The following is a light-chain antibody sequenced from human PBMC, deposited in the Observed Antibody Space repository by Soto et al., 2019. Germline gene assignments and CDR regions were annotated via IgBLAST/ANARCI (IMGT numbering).Light chain of an antibody. Sequence: EIVLKPSPGTLPLSPGETVTLSCRASQSISSNYVARFQHKPGQAPRLLIDGASSRAPGIPERFSGSGSGTDFSLTINRLEPEDSAVFYCQQYGYPQLTFGGGTKVEIK. CDR1: QSISSNY. V-gene: IGKV3-20*01. CDR2: GAS. CDR3: QQYGYPQLT. J-gene: IGKJ4*01.